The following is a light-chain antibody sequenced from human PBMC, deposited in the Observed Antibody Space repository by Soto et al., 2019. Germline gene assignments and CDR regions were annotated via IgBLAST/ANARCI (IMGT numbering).Light chain of an antibody. Sequence: IRMTQSPSSLSAPVGDRVTITCRASQSISNWLAWYQQKPGKAPKLLIYKASTLEAGVPSTFSGSGSGTEFTLTISSLQPDDFATYYCQQYTTWTFGQGTKVDIK. V-gene: IGKV1-5*03. CDR3: QQYTTWT. CDR1: QSISNW. J-gene: IGKJ1*01. CDR2: KAS.